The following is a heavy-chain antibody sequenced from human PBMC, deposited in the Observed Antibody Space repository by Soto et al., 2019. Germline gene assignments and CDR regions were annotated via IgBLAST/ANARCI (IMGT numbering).Heavy chain of an antibody. Sequence: ASVKVSCKSSGYTFINYYVHWVRQAPGQGLAWMGMINPSGGRTTYPQKFKGRVTMTRDTSTSTVYVELSSLRSDDTAVFYCAREKASTSLLTHYYYAMDVWGQGTTVTVSS. V-gene: IGHV1-46*01. CDR1: GYTFINYY. J-gene: IGHJ6*02. CDR3: AREKASTSLLTHYYYAMDV. CDR2: INPSGGRT.